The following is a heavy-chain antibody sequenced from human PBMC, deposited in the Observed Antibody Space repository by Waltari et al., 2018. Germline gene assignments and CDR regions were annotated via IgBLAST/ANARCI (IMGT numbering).Heavy chain of an antibody. CDR1: GGTFSSYA. D-gene: IGHD6-19*01. CDR2: IIPIFGTA. Sequence: QVQLVQSGAEVKKPGSSVKVSCKASGGTFSSYAISWVRQAPGQGLEWMGGIIPIFGTANDEQKFQGRGTITADESTSTAYMELSSLRSEETAVYYCARSIAVAGTSYYGMDVWGQGTTVTVSS. CDR3: ARSIAVAGTSYYGMDV. J-gene: IGHJ6*02. V-gene: IGHV1-69*13.